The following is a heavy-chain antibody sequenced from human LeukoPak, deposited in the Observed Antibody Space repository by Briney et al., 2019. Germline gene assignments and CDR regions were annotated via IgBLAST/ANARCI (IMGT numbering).Heavy chain of an antibody. CDR3: AKQLGYCSDGSCYFPY. V-gene: IGHV3-23*01. Sequence: GRSLRLSCVTSGFIFSSYGIHWVRQAPGKGLEWVSAISNNGGYTYYADSVQGRFTISRDNSKSTLCLQMNSLRAEDTAVYYCAKQLGYCSDGSCYFPYWGQGTLVTVSS. D-gene: IGHD2-15*01. CDR2: ISNNGGYT. J-gene: IGHJ4*02. CDR1: GFIFSSYG.